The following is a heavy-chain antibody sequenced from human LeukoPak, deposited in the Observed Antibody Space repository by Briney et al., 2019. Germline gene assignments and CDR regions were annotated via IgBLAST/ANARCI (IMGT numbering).Heavy chain of an antibody. CDR3: AKDLGGSATTV. CDR2: ISWSGDRM. Sequence: SLRLSCAASGFTFEDHVMHWVRQAPGKGLEWVSSISWSGDRMGYADAVKGRFTISRDNAKNSLFLQMNSLRVEDTALYYCAKDLGGSATTVWGQGTPVTVSS. V-gene: IGHV3-9*01. D-gene: IGHD2-2*01. CDR1: GFTFEDHV. J-gene: IGHJ4*02.